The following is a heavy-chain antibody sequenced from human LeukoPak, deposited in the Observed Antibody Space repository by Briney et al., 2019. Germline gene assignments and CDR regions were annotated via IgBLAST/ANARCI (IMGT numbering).Heavy chain of an antibody. D-gene: IGHD2-21*01. CDR3: ARVQSFCGGDCYGAFDI. CDR1: GYYISSGYY. V-gene: IGHV4-38-2*01. J-gene: IGHJ3*02. Sequence: SDTLSLTCAVSGYYISSGYYWGRIRPPPGEGPEWIGIIYYYESTYYNPSVKSRVTMSVDTSKNQFSLKLSSVTAADTAMYYCARVQSFCGGDCYGAFDIWGQGTMVTVSS. CDR2: IYYYEST.